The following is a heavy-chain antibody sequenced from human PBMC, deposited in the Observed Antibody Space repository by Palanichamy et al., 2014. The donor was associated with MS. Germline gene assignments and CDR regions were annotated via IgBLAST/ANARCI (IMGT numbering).Heavy chain of an antibody. CDR1: GFSLSTSGVG. V-gene: IGHV2-5*02. Sequence: QITLKESGPTLVKPTQTLTLTCTFSGFSLSTSGVGVGWIRQPPGKALEWLALIYWDDDKRYSPSLKSRLTITKDTSKNQVVLTMTNMDPVDTATYYCAHSQNPDYCGSGNYNWFDPWGLGTLVTVSS. CDR2: IYWDDDK. J-gene: IGHJ5*02. D-gene: IGHD3-10*01. CDR3: AHSQNPDYCGSGNYNWFDP.